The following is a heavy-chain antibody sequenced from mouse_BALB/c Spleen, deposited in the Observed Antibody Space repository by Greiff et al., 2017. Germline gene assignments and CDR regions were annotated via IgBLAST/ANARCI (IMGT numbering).Heavy chain of an antibody. V-gene: IGHV2-9*02. J-gene: IGHJ1*01. Sequence: VQLQESGPGLVAPSQSLSITCTVSGFSLTSYGVHWVRQPPGKGLEWLGVIWAGGSTNYNSALMSRLSISKDNSKSQVFLKMNSLQTDDTAMYYCAREEGLLRLRRYFDVWGAGTTVTVSS. CDR3: AREEGLLRLRRYFDV. CDR1: GFSLTSYG. CDR2: IWAGGST. D-gene: IGHD1-2*01.